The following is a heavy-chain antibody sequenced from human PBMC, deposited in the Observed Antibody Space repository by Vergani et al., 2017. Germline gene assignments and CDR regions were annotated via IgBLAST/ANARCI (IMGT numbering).Heavy chain of an antibody. CDR2: INQSGQS. D-gene: IGHD3-9*01. Sequence: QVQLQQWGAGLSKPSETLSLTCGVSGGPFSGYYWSWIRQSPGKGLEWIGEINQSGQSRNNPSLKSRVTISVDTSKHQLLLNLSSVTAADTAIYYCARRRARREKVWLRDTWGQGTPVTVSS. J-gene: IGHJ4*02. V-gene: IGHV4-34*02. CDR3: ARRRARREKVWLRDT. CDR1: GGPFSGYY.